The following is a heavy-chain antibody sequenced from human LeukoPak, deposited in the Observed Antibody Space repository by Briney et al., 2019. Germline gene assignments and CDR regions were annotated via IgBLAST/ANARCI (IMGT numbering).Heavy chain of an antibody. Sequence: SETLSLTCTVSGGSISSYYWSWIRQPPGKGLEWIGYIYYRGSTNYNPSLKSRVTISVDTSKSQFSLKLTSVTPADTAVYYCARGGIVGSRTDWFDPWGQGILVTVSS. D-gene: IGHD1-26*01. CDR3: ARGGIVGSRTDWFDP. J-gene: IGHJ5*02. CDR1: GGSISSYY. CDR2: IYYRGST. V-gene: IGHV4-59*01.